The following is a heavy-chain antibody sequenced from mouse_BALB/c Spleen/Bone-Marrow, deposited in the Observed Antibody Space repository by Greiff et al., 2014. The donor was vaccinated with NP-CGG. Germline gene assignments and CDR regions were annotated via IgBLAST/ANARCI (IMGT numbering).Heavy chain of an antibody. CDR3: ARAIGVAIDC. J-gene: IGHJ4*01. Sequence: QVHVKQSGAELVRPGTSVKVSCKGSGYAFTNYLIEWVKQRPGQGLEWIGVINSGSGGTKYNEKFKGKATLTADKSSSTAYMQRSSLQSKDPGGFFGARAIGVAIDCWGKGTSVTASP. CDR1: GYAFTNYL. V-gene: IGHV1-54*01. CDR2: INSGSGGT.